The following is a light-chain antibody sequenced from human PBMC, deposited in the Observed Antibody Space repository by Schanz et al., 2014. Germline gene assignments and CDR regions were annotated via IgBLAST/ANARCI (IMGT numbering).Light chain of an antibody. Sequence: EVVMTQSPATLSVSPGERATLSCRASQSVRSNLAWYQQKPGQAPRLLIYGASSRATGIPDRFSGSGSGTDFTLTISRLEPADFAVYYCQQYGTSPWTFGQGTKVEIK. CDR3: QQYGTSPWT. V-gene: IGKV3-20*01. CDR2: GAS. CDR1: QSVRSN. J-gene: IGKJ1*01.